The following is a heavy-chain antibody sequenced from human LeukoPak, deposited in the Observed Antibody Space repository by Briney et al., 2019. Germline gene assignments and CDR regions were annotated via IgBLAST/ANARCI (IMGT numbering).Heavy chain of an antibody. V-gene: IGHV6-1*01. D-gene: IGHD1-26*01. Sequence: SQTLSLTCGIFGDSVSTNSATWTWLRQSPSRGLEWLGRTYYRSKWSNDYAVSMKSRITINPDTSKNQFSLQLNSVTPEDTAVYYCARLVGASWFDSWGQGTLVTVSS. J-gene: IGHJ5*01. CDR2: TYYRSKWSN. CDR3: ARLVGASWFDS. CDR1: GDSVSTNSAT.